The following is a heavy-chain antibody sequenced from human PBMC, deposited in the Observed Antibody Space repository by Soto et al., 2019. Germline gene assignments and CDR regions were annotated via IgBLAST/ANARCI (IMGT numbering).Heavy chain of an antibody. V-gene: IGHV4-39*01. Sequence: SETLSLTCTVSGGSISSRSYYWGWIRQPPGEGLEWIGSIYYSGSTYFNPSLNSRVTMSVDTSKSQFSLKLSSVTAADTAVYYCVRVISSRSSLGLPYYYYGVDVWGQGTTGTVSS. CDR1: GGSISSRSYY. CDR3: VRVISSRSSLGLPYYYYGVDV. D-gene: IGHD6-6*01. J-gene: IGHJ6*02. CDR2: IYYSGST.